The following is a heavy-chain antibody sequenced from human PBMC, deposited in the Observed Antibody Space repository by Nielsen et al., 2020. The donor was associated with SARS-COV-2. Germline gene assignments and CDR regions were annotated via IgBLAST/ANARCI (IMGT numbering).Heavy chain of an antibody. CDR3: ARDQGLYSGYDL. CDR1: GFTFSSYS. J-gene: IGHJ4*02. Sequence: GESLKISCAASGFTFSSYSMNWVRQAPGKGLEWVSSISSSSSYIYYADSVKGRFTISRDNAKNSLYLQMNSLRAEDTAVYYCARDQGLYSGYDLWGQGTLVTVSS. D-gene: IGHD5-12*01. CDR2: ISSSSSYI. V-gene: IGHV3-21*01.